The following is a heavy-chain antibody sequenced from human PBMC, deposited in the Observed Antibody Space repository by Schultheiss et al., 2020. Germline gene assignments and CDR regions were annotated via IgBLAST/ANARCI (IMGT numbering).Heavy chain of an antibody. CDR2: IYYSGST. CDR1: GGSISSYY. V-gene: IGHV4-59*05. CDR3: ARRSYYYYGMDV. Sequence: SQTLSLTCTVSGGSISSYYWSWIRQPPGKGLEWIGSIYYSGSTYYNPSLKSRVTISVDTSKNQFSLKLSSVTAADTAVYYCARRSYYYYGMDVWGQGTTVTVSS. J-gene: IGHJ6*02.